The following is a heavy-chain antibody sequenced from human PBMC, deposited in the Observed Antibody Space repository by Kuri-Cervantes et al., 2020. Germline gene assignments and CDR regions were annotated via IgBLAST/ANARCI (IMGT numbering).Heavy chain of an antibody. CDR3: ARVRVQGVRKAGFDP. CDR2: ISSSGSTI. V-gene: IGHV3-48*03. Sequence: GGSLRLSCAASGFTFSSYEMNWVRQAPGKGLEWVSYISSSGSTIYYADSVKGRFTISRDNAKNSLYLQMNSLRAEDTAVYYCARVRVQGVRKAGFDPWGQGTLVTVSS. J-gene: IGHJ5*02. CDR1: GFTFSSYE. D-gene: IGHD3-10*01.